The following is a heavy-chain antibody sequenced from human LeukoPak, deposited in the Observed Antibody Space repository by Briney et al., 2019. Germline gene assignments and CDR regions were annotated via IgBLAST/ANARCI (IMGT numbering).Heavy chain of an antibody. V-gene: IGHV3-23*01. D-gene: IGHD6-13*01. J-gene: IGHJ4*02. CDR2: ISGSGGST. CDR1: GFIISSYA. CDR3: AKIRSSSWYQSYFDY. Sequence: GGSLRLSCAASGFIISSYAMSWVRQAPGKGLDWASAISGSGGSTYYADSVRGRFTISRDNSKNTLYLQMNSLRAEDTAVYYCAKIRSSSWYQSYFDYWGQGTLVTVSS.